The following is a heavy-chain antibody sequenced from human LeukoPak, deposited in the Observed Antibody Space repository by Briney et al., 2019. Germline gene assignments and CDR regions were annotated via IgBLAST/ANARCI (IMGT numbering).Heavy chain of an antibody. D-gene: IGHD3-3*01. CDR1: GFTFSSYA. J-gene: IGHJ4*02. CDR2: ISGSGGST. Sequence: GGSLRLSCAASGFTFSSYAMSWVRQAPGKGLEWVSAISGSGGSTYYADSVKGRFTISRDNSKDTLYLQMNSLRAEDTAVYYCAKDGTIFGVVITNFDYWGQGTLVTVSS. V-gene: IGHV3-23*01. CDR3: AKDGTIFGVVITNFDY.